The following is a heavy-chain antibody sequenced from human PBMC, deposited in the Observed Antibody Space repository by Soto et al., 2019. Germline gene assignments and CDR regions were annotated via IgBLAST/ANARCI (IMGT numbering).Heavy chain of an antibody. J-gene: IGHJ4*02. V-gene: IGHV1-69*01. CDR3: GTGSSWTKVES. CDR1: GGTLSRSA. D-gene: IGHD6-13*01. CDR2: IIPIFGPA. Sequence: QVQLVQSGAEVKKPGSSVKVSCKASGGTLSRSAISWVRQAPGQGLEWMGGIIPIFGPAIYAQKFRGRVSIIAEESTRTAYMEMSSLRSDDTAVYYCGTGSSWTKVESWGQGTLVTVSS.